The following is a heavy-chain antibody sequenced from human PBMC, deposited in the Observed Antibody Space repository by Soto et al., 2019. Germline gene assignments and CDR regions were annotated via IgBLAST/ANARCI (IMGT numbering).Heavy chain of an antibody. Sequence: ESGGGVVQPGRSLRLSCAASGFTFSSYGMHWVRQAPGKGLEWVAVIWYDGSNKYYADSVKGRFTISRDNSKNTLYLQMNSLRAEDTAVYYCAREGLGYCSGCSCQFDYWGQGTLVTVSS. D-gene: IGHD2-15*01. CDR1: GFTFSSYG. J-gene: IGHJ4*02. CDR2: IWYDGSNK. V-gene: IGHV3-33*01. CDR3: AREGLGYCSGCSCQFDY.